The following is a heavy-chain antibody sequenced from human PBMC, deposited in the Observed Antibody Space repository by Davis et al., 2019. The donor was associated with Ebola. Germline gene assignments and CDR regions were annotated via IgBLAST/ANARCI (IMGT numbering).Heavy chain of an antibody. D-gene: IGHD6-19*01. J-gene: IGHJ4*02. V-gene: IGHV3-30-3*01. CDR1: GFTFSSYA. CDR3: ARAPPLYSSGWYLPY. CDR2: ISYDGSNK. Sequence: GGSLRFSCAASGFTFSSYAMHWVRQAPGKGLEWVAVISYDGSNKYYADSVKGRFTISRDNSKNTLYLQMNSLRAEDTAVYYCARAPPLYSSGWYLPYWGQGTLVTVSS.